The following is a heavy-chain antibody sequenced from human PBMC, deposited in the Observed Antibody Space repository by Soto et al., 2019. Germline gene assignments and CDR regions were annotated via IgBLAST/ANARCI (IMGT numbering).Heavy chain of an antibody. CDR1: GFTFINYA. V-gene: IGHV3-23*01. D-gene: IGHD6-13*01. CDR2: IIGSGRGP. CDR3: AKLQSWRALDY. Sequence: EVLLLESGGGLVQPGGPLRLSCAASGFTFINYAMGWFRQAPGKGLELVSFIIGSGRGPYYADSVKGLFTISRDNAENTLYLQMNSLRVEDTAVYYCAKLQSWRALDYWGQGTLVTVSS. J-gene: IGHJ4*02.